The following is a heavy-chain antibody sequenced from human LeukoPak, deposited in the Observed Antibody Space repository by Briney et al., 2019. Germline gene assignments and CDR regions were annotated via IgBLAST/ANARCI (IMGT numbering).Heavy chain of an antibody. Sequence: GGSLRLSCAASGFTFDDCAMHWVRQAPGKGLEWVSGISWNSGSIGYADSVKGRFTISRDNAKNSLYLQMNSLRAEDTASYYCAKSLGAWGQGTTVTVSS. CDR2: ISWNSGSI. CDR1: GFTFDDCA. CDR3: AKSLGA. J-gene: IGHJ6*02. V-gene: IGHV3-9*01.